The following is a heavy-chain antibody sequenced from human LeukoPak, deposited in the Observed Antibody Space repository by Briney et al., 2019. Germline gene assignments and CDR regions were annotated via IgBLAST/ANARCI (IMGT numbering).Heavy chain of an antibody. D-gene: IGHD3-22*01. CDR1: GFTFSSYA. Sequence: TGGSLRLSCAASGFTFSSYAMSWVRQAPGKGLEWVSAISGSGGSTYYADSVKGRFTISRDNSKNTLYLQMNSLRAEDTAVYYCAKDGGLIVVNYFDYWGQGTLVTVSS. CDR2: ISGSGGST. V-gene: IGHV3-23*01. CDR3: AKDGGLIVVNYFDY. J-gene: IGHJ4*02.